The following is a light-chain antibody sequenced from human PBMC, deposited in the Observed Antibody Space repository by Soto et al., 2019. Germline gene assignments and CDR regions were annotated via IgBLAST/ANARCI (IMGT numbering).Light chain of an antibody. CDR3: QQYNNWPPAT. Sequence: EIVMTQSPATLSVSPGERATLSCRASQSVSSNLAWYQQKPGQAPRLLIYGASTRATGIPARFSGSGSGKELTLTISSLQSEDFAVYYCQQYNNWPPATFGQGTKLEIK. J-gene: IGKJ2*01. CDR2: GAS. CDR1: QSVSSN. V-gene: IGKV3-15*01.